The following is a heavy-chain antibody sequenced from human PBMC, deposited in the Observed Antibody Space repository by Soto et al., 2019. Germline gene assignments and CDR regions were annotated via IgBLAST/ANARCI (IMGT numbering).Heavy chain of an antibody. J-gene: IGHJ4*02. D-gene: IGHD1-7*01. CDR3: AAATNLNFHFPY. CDR1: GFTISTHG. Sequence: QAQLVESGGGVVQPGTSLRLSCAASGFTISTHGMHWVRQAPGKGLEWLANIWYDGSNKFYAESVKGRFSISKDNSKNTLYLQMSSLRAEDTAVYYCAAATNLNFHFPYWGQGTQVTVSS. V-gene: IGHV3-33*03. CDR2: IWYDGSNK.